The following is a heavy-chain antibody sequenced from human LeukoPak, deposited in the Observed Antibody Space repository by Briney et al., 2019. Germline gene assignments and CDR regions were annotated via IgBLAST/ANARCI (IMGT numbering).Heavy chain of an antibody. CDR1: GDAITSGDDY. D-gene: IGHD6-19*01. CDR3: ARGDYTVLAGSPFDL. J-gene: IGHJ4*02. V-gene: IGHV4-30-4*01. Sequence: SETLSLTCSVSGDAITSGDDYWNWIRQSPGRGLQWIGYIFFTGSTYYNPSLGSRFTISLDAPKNQFSLRLNSVTAADTAVYYCARGDYTVLAGSPFDLWGRGTLVTVSS. CDR2: IFFTGST.